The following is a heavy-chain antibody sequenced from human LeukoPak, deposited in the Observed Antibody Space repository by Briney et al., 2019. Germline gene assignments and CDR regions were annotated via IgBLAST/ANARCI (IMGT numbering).Heavy chain of an antibody. D-gene: IGHD3-22*01. V-gene: IGHV3-23*01. CDR2: ISGSGAGS. CDR1: GFTFTTYA. CDR3: AKVTEGYYYDSSGYSLDY. J-gene: IGHJ4*02. Sequence: GGSLRLSCAASGFTFTTYAMSWVRQAPGKGLEWVSAISGSGAGSYYADSVKGRFTISRDNSKSTLYLQMNSLTTEDTAVYYCAKVTEGYYYDSSGYSLDYWGQGTLVTVSS.